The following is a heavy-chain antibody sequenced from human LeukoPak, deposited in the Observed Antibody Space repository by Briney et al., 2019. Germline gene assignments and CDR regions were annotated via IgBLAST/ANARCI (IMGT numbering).Heavy chain of an antibody. CDR3: ARRRGITGTIENWFDP. J-gene: IGHJ5*02. Sequence: SETLSLTCAVYVGSFSGYYWSWIRQPPGKGLEWMGQINHSGSTNYNPPLKSRVTIPVDTSKHQFSLKLSSVTAADTAVYYCARRRGITGTIENWFDPWGQGTLVTVSS. D-gene: IGHD1-7*01. V-gene: IGHV4-34*01. CDR1: VGSFSGYY. CDR2: INHSGST.